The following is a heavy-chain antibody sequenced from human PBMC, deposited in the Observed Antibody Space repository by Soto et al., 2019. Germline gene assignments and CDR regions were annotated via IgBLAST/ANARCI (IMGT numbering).Heavy chain of an antibody. CDR3: ASARYFGVDV. CDR1: GGSMNDVTHY. V-gene: IGHV4-39*01. D-gene: IGHD5-18*01. CDR2: TYYTGST. J-gene: IGHJ6*02. Sequence: SETLSLTCSVSGGSMNDVTHYWAWIRQPPGKGLEWIATTYYTGSTHYNSSLKSRATISVDTSQNQFSLGLTSVTAADTAVYHCASARYFGVDVWGHGTTVTVSS.